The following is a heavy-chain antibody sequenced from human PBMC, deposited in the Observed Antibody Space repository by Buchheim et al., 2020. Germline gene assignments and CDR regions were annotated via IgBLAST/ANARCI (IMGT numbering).Heavy chain of an antibody. J-gene: IGHJ6*02. D-gene: IGHD2-21*02. CDR1: EFTLTPYW. CDR3: ARTLRSTKGMDV. Sequence: EVQLVESGGGLVQPGGSLRLSCTASEFTLTPYWVRWVRQAPGKGLEWVATIDPDGSQTYYLDSVEGRFTISRDNNKNSVWLQLNSLRAEDTAIYYCARTLRSTKGMDVWGQGTT. CDR2: IDPDGSQT. V-gene: IGHV3-7*03.